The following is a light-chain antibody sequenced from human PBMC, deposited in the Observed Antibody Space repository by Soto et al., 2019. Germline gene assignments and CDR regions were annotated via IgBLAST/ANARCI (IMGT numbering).Light chain of an antibody. J-gene: IGKJ1*01. CDR3: QHYGSSPWM. CDR1: ESVSNNY. Sequence: EIVLTQSPGTLSLSPGERATLSCRASESVSNNYLAWYQQKPGQAPRLLIYGASNRATGIPDRFSGSGSGTDFILTISILEPEDFAVYYCQHYGSSPWMFGQGTKVDIK. CDR2: GAS. V-gene: IGKV3-20*01.